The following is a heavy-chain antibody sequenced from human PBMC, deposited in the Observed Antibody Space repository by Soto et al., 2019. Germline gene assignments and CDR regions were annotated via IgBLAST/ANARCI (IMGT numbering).Heavy chain of an antibody. CDR2: IYYSGST. CDR3: ARGRSRYNWNDYYGMDV. V-gene: IGHV4-30-4*01. Sequence: SETLSLTCTVSGDSISSGDYYWSWIRQPPGKGLEWIGYIYYSGSTYYNPSLKSRVTISVDTSKNQFSLKLSSVTAADTAVYYCARGRSRYNWNDYYGMDVWGQGTTVTVSS. J-gene: IGHJ6*02. D-gene: IGHD1-1*01. CDR1: GDSISSGDYY.